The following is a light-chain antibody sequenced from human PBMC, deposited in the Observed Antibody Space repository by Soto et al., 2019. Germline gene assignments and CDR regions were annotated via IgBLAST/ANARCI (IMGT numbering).Light chain of an antibody. Sequence: EIVLTQSPGTLSLSPGERATLSCRASQSVSSSYLAWYQQKPGQPPKLLIYGASSRATGIPDRFSGSGSGTDFTLIISRLVPEDFAVYYCQLYGSSSITFGQVTRLEIQ. V-gene: IGKV3-20*01. J-gene: IGKJ5*01. CDR2: GAS. CDR1: QSVSSSY. CDR3: QLYGSSSIT.